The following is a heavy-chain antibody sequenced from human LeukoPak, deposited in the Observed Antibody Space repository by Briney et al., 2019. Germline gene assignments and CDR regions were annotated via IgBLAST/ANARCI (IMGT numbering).Heavy chain of an antibody. D-gene: IGHD3-22*01. J-gene: IGHJ4*02. CDR1: GGSISSGGYY. CDR2: IYYSGST. CDR3: ARSRMTYYYDSSGYEFGY. V-gene: IGHV4-31*03. Sequence: SETLSLTCTVSGGSISSGGYYWSWIRQHPGKGLEWIGYIYYSGSTYYNPSLKSRVTISVDTSKSQFSLKLSSVTAADTAVYYCARSRMTYYYDSSGYEFGYWGQGTLVTVSS.